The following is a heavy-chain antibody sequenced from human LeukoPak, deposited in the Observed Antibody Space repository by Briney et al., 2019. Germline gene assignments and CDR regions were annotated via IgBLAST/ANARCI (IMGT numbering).Heavy chain of an antibody. D-gene: IGHD3-10*01. CDR2: ISGSGEST. V-gene: IGHV3-23*01. Sequence: GSLRLSCAASEFTFSNYAMSWVRQAPGKGLEWVSAISGSGESTYYGDSVKGRFTISRDNSKNTLHLQMNSLRAEDTAVYYCAKSGGPLNNWFDPWGQGTLVTDSS. CDR3: AKSGGPLNNWFDP. J-gene: IGHJ5*02. CDR1: EFTFSNYA.